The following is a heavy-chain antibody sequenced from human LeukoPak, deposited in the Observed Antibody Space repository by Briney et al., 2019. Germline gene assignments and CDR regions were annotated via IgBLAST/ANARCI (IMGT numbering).Heavy chain of an antibody. D-gene: IGHD2-8*01. CDR3: AKDRLLIFDY. CDR2: ISYDGSNK. J-gene: IGHJ4*02. Sequence: AGGSLRLSCAASGFTFSSYAMSWVRQAPGKGLEWVAVISYDGSNKYYADSVKGRFTISRDNSKNTLYLQMNSLRAEDTAVYYCAKDRLLIFDYWGQGTLVTVSS. CDR1: GFTFSSYA. V-gene: IGHV3-30*18.